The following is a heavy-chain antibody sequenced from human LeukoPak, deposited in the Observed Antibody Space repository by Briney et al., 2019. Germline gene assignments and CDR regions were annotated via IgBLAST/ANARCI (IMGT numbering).Heavy chain of an antibody. D-gene: IGHD1-20*01. V-gene: IGHV4-59*01. J-gene: IGHJ3*02. CDR3: ARDDNYYAFDI. Sequence: SETLSLTCTVSGGSISSFYWSWIRQSPGKGLEWIGYIYSSGKTNYNPSLRSRVTISLDTSKTQFSLRLSSVTAADTAVYYCARDDNYYAFDIRGQGTMVTVSS. CDR1: GGSISSFY. CDR2: IYSSGKT.